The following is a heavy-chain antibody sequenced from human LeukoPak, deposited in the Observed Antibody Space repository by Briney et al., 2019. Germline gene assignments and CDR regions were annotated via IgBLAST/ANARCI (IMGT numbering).Heavy chain of an antibody. D-gene: IGHD1-26*01. CDR3: AKDGGQWELAPDH. V-gene: IGHV4-39*07. J-gene: IGHJ4*02. CDR1: GGFLSSSNYY. CDR2: VYYSGRT. Sequence: SETLSLTCSVTGGFLSSSNYYWAWIRQPPGKGLEWIGTVYYSGRTDYSPSLRGRVTVSVDTSKNQFSLKLNSVTASDTAVYYCAKDGGQWELAPDHWGQGTLVTVSS.